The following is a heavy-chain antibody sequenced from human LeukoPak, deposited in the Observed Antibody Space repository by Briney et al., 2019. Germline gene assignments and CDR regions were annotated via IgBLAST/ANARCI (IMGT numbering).Heavy chain of an antibody. CDR1: GGTFNSYA. CDR2: IIPIFGTA. D-gene: IGHD3-22*01. J-gene: IGHJ4*02. Sequence: GASVKVSCKASGGTFNSYAISWVRQAPGQGLEWMGGIIPIFGTANYAKKFQGRVTITADESTSTAYTELSSLRSEDTAVYYCARDQAKYYDSSGYYSNWGQGTLVTVSS. V-gene: IGHV1-69*13. CDR3: ARDQAKYYDSSGYYSN.